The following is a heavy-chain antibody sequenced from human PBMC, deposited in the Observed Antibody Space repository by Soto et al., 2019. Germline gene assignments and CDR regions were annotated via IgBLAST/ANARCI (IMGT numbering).Heavy chain of an antibody. Sequence: PGGSLRLSCAASGFTVSSNYMSWVRQAPGKGLEWVSVIYSGGSTYYADSVKGRFTISRDNSKNTLYLQVNSLRAEDTAVYYCARDFAAGWFDPWGQGTLVTVSS. CDR3: ARDFAAGWFDP. CDR2: IYSGGST. D-gene: IGHD2-15*01. J-gene: IGHJ5*02. CDR1: GFTVSSNY. V-gene: IGHV3-53*01.